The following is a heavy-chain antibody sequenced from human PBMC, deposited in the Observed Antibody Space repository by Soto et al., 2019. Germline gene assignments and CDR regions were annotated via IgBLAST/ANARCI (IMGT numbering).Heavy chain of an antibody. Sequence: QVQLVESGGGVVQPGRSLRLSCAASGFTFSSYGMHWVRQAPGKGLEWVAVIWYDGSNKYYADSVKGRFTISRDNSKNTLYLQMNSLRAEDTAVYYCARELYSGYDYYYYGMDVWGQGTTVTVSS. D-gene: IGHD5-12*01. J-gene: IGHJ6*02. CDR3: ARELYSGYDYYYYGMDV. V-gene: IGHV3-33*01. CDR1: GFTFSSYG. CDR2: IWYDGSNK.